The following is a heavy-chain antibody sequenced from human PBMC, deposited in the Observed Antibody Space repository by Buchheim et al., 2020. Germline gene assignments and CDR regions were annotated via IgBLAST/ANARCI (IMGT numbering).Heavy chain of an antibody. V-gene: IGHV3-33*08. CDR2: IWYDGNNK. CDR3: ARDPYSGSYSDY. D-gene: IGHD1-26*01. J-gene: IGHJ4*02. Sequence: VQLLESGGGLVQPGGSLRLSCAASGFPLSGLTFSSYGMSWVRQAPGKGLEWVAVIWYDGNNKYYADSVKGRFTISRDNSKNTLYLQMNSLRAEDTAVYYCARDPYSGSYSDYWGQGTL. CDR1: GFPLSGLTFSSYG.